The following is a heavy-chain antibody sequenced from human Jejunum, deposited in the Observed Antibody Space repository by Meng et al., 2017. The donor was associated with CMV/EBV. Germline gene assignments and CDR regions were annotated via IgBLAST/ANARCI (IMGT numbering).Heavy chain of an antibody. CDR2: SSNGGSSA. CDR3: ARTQISPDVRGYYY. D-gene: IGHD3-22*01. Sequence: VLLWRSGGGLVRAAGSLGLSCAAAVVTFMTFYLTWIRRAPGKGLEWMSGSSNGGSSATYADSVKGRFTITRDNIKIILYLQMNSLRADDTAVYYCARTQISPDVRGYYYWGQGTLVTVSS. J-gene: IGHJ1*01. CDR1: VVTFMTFY. V-gene: IGHV3-11*03.